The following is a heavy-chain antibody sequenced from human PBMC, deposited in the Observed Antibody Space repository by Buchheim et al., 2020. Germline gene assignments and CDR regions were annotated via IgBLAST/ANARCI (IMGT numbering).Heavy chain of an antibody. V-gene: IGHV3-21*01. Sequence: EVQLVESGGGLVKPGGSLRLSCAASGFTFSSYSMNWVRQAPGKGLEWVSSISSSSYIYYADSVKGRFTISRDNAKNSLYLQMNSLRAEDTAVYYCARGMKYQLLLNWFDPWGQGTL. D-gene: IGHD2-2*01. CDR2: ISSSSYI. CDR1: GFTFSSYS. J-gene: IGHJ5*02. CDR3: ARGMKYQLLLNWFDP.